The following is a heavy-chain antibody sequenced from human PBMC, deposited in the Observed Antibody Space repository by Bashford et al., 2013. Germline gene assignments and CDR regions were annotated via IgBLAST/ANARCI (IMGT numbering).Heavy chain of an antibody. J-gene: IGHJ4*02. D-gene: IGHD6-13*01. CDR2: ISGSGGST. V-gene: IGHV3-23*01. Sequence: VRQAPGKGLEWVSAISGSGGSTYYADSVKGRFTISRDNSKNTLYLQMNSLRAEDTAVYYCAKGSSSPYYFDYVGPGNPGHRLP. CDR3: AKGSSSPYYFDY.